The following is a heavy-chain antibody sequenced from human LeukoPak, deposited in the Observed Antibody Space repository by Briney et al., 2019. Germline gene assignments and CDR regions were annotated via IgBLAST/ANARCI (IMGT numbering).Heavy chain of an antibody. V-gene: IGHV5-51*01. CDR2: IFPADSDT. CDR3: ASVYSSTSWDY. Sequence: GESLKISCRASGYSFTTYWIGWVRQMPGKGLEWMGVIFPADSDTRYSPSFQGQVTISADKSISTAYLQWSSLKASDTAMYYCASVYSSTSWDYWGQGTLATVSS. J-gene: IGHJ4*02. CDR1: GYSFTTYW. D-gene: IGHD6-13*01.